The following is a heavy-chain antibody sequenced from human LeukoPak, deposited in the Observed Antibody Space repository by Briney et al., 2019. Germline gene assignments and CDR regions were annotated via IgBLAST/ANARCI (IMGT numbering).Heavy chain of an antibody. CDR3: ARDPQPAAQGYNWFDP. J-gene: IGHJ5*02. V-gene: IGHV1-46*01. CDR1: GYTFTSYY. Sequence: GASVKVSCKASGYTFTSYYMHWVRQAPGQGLEWMGIINPSGGSTSYAQKFQGRVTMTTDTSTSTAYMELRSLRSDDTAVYYCARDPQPAAQGYNWFDPWGQGTLVTVSS. D-gene: IGHD2-2*01. CDR2: INPSGGST.